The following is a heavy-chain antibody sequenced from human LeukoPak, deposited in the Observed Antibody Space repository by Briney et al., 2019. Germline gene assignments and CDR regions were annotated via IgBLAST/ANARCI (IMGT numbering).Heavy chain of an antibody. V-gene: IGHV4-4*07. CDR3: ARPYNSGWYGAFDI. Sequence: PSETLSLTCTVSGGSISTHFWSWIRQPAGKGLEWIGRIYSSGSTNNNPSLENRVTISGDTSKNQFSLRLSSVTAADTAVYYCARPYNSGWYGAFDIWGQGTMVTVSS. CDR2: IYSSGST. D-gene: IGHD6-19*01. J-gene: IGHJ3*02. CDR1: GGSISTHF.